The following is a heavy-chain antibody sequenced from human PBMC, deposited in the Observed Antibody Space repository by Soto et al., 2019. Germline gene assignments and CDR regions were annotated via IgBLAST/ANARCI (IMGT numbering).Heavy chain of an antibody. CDR3: ARDSPHSSSWYWFDP. J-gene: IGHJ5*02. CDR2: ISSSSSTI. D-gene: IGHD6-13*01. CDR1: GFTFSSYS. Sequence: EVQLVESGGGLVQPGGSLRLSCAASGFTFSSYSMNWVRQAPGKGLEWVSYISSSSSTIYYADSVKGRFTISRDNDKNSLYLQMNSLRDEDTAVYYCARDSPHSSSWYWFDPWGQGTLVTVSS. V-gene: IGHV3-48*02.